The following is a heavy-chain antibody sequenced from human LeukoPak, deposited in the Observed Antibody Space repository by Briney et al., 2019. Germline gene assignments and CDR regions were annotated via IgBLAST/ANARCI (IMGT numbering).Heavy chain of an antibody. CDR2: IRTKANNYAT. Sequence: GGSLRLSCAASGFRFSVSEMHWVRQASGKGLEWIGRIRTKANNYATTYTASMKGRFTISRDDSKTTSYLQMNSLKTEDTALYFCTTSYSGNSWYDWFGPWGQGTLVTVSS. J-gene: IGHJ5*02. CDR3: TTSYSGNSWYDWFGP. CDR1: GFRFSVSE. D-gene: IGHD6-13*01. V-gene: IGHV3-73*01.